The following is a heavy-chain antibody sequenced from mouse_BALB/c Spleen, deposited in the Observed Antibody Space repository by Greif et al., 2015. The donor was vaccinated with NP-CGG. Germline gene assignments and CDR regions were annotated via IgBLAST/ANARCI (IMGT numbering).Heavy chain of an antibody. CDR2: IDPANGNT. CDR3: ASGDYDGVGAMDY. CDR1: GFNIKDTY. J-gene: IGHJ4*01. Sequence: EVQLQQSGAELVKPGASVKLSCTASGFNIKDTYMHWVKQRPERGLEWIGRIDPANGNTKYDPKFQGKATITADTSSNTAYLQLSSLTSEDTAVYYCASGDYDGVGAMDYWGQGTSVTVSS. V-gene: IGHV14-3*02. D-gene: IGHD2-4*01.